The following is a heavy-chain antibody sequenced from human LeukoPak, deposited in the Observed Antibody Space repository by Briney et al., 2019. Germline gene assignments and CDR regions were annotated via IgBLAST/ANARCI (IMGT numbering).Heavy chain of an antibody. CDR2: ISSSSSYI. Sequence: GGSLRLSCTASGFTFNSYGMHWVRQAPGKGLEWVSSISSSSSYIYYADSVKGRFTISRDNAKNSLYLQMNSLRAEDTAVYYCARASDKGGDYWGQGTLVTVSS. CDR3: ARASDKGGDY. V-gene: IGHV3-21*01. CDR1: GFTFNSYG. D-gene: IGHD1-26*01. J-gene: IGHJ4*02.